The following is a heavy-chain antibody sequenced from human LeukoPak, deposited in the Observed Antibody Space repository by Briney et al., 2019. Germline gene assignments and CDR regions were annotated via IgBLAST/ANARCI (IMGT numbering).Heavy chain of an antibody. D-gene: IGHD2-2*01. CDR3: ATLRDIVVVATTPTDV. V-gene: IGHV3-30-3*01. Sequence: GGSLRLSCVASGFNFSPYAVHWVRQAPGKGLEWVAIISNDGTTESYTDSVKGRFTISRDNFKNTLYLQMNGLRLEDTAVYYCATLRDIVVVATTPTDVWGKGTTVIVSS. CDR2: ISNDGTTE. J-gene: IGHJ6*04. CDR1: GFNFSPYA.